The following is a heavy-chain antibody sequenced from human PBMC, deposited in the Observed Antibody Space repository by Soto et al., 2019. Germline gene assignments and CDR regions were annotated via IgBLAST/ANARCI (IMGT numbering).Heavy chain of an antibody. CDR2: LIPVFGTP. J-gene: IGHJ6*02. Sequence: QVQLVQSGAEVKKPGSSVKVSCKASGGTFSRYTITWVRQAPGQGLEWMGGLIPVFGTPNYAHKFQVRVTITADESTSTAYLELRSLTSEDTAVYYCERGPRTGRGGLDVWGQGTTVTVSS. CDR1: GGTFSRYT. CDR3: ERGPRTGRGGLDV. V-gene: IGHV1-69*01.